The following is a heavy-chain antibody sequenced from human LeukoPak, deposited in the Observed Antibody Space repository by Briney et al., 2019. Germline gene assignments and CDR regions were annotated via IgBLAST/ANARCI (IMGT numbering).Heavy chain of an antibody. CDR1: GFTVSGSW. J-gene: IGHJ4*02. Sequence: PGGSPRLSCAASGFTVSGSWMSWIRQAPGKGLEWVAHINQAGSDKYYVDSVKGRFTISRDNAENSLFLQMNSLRAEDTAVYYCVSWSGYGAYWGQGTLVTVSS. CDR2: INQAGSDK. D-gene: IGHD2-15*01. CDR3: VSWSGYGAY. V-gene: IGHV3-7*01.